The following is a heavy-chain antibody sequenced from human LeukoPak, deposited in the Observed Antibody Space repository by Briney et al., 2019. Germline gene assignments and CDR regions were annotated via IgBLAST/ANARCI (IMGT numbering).Heavy chain of an antibody. Sequence: LGGSLRLSCAASGFTFSNAYMNWVRQAPGKGLEWVGRIKPKTDGETTEYAAPVKGRFSISRDDSKNMLYLQMNSLKTEDTAVYYCITPFPYSAQGGQGTLVTVSS. CDR3: ITPFPYSAQ. CDR2: IKPKTDGETT. J-gene: IGHJ4*02. CDR1: GFTFSNAY. V-gene: IGHV3-15*07. D-gene: IGHD2-21*01.